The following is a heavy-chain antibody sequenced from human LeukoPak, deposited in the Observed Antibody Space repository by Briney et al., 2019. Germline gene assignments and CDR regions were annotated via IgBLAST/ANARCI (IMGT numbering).Heavy chain of an antibody. V-gene: IGHV1-18*01. CDR3: ARDRLLWFGADWYLDL. CDR2: ISAYNGNT. J-gene: IGHJ2*01. CDR1: GYTFTSYG. D-gene: IGHD3-10*01. Sequence: GASVKVSCKASGYTFTSYGISWVQQAPGQGLEWMGWISAYNGNTNYAQKLQGRVTMTTDTSTSTAYMELRSLRSDDTAVYYCARDRLLWFGADWYLDLWGRGTLVTVSS.